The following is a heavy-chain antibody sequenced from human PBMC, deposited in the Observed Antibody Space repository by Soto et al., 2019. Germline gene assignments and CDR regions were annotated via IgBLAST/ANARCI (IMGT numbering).Heavy chain of an antibody. V-gene: IGHV4-34*01. CDR3: VREGHYDLWGYYYGMDV. CDR2: INHSGST. D-gene: IGHD3-3*01. J-gene: IGHJ6*02. CDR1: GGSLSGFY. Sequence: QVQLQQWGAGLLKPSETLSLTCAVYGGSLSGFYWNWISQAPGKGLEWIGEINHSGSTNYNPSLKSRVTISVDTSKNQFSLKLRSLTAADTAVYYCVREGHYDLWGYYYGMDVWGQGTTVTVSS.